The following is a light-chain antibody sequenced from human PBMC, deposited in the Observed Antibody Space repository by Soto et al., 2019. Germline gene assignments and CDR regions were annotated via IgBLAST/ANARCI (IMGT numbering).Light chain of an antibody. CDR2: DTS. V-gene: IGKV1-5*01. J-gene: IGKJ2*02. CDR1: QSISSW. CDR3: QQYNDLCT. Sequence: DIQMTQSPSTLSVSVGDRVTITCRASQSISSWLAWYQQKPGKAPELLIYDTSNLESGVPSRFSGSGSGTEFTLTISSLQPDDFATYYCQQYNDLCTFGQGTKLEIK.